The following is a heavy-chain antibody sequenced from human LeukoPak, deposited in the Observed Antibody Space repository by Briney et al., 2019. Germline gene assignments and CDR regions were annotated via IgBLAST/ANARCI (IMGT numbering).Heavy chain of an antibody. V-gene: IGHV1-18*01. CDR2: ISAYNGNT. Sequence: ASVKVSCKASGYTFTSYGISWVRQAPGQGLEWMGWISAYNGNTNYAQKLQGRVTMTTDTSTSTAYMELRSLRSDDTAVYYCARGYDSSGYYFHWFDPWGQGTLVTVSS. D-gene: IGHD3-22*01. CDR3: ARGYDSSGYYFHWFDP. CDR1: GYTFTSYG. J-gene: IGHJ5*02.